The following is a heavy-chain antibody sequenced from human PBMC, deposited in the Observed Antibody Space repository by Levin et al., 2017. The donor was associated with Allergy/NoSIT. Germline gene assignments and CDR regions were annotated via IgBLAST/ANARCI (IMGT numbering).Heavy chain of an antibody. J-gene: IGHJ3*02. CDR2: IYYSGST. V-gene: IGHV4-59*01. D-gene: IGHD6-19*01. Sequence: GSLRLSCTVSGGSISSYYWSWIRQPPGKGLEWIGYIYYSGSTNYNPSLKSRVTISVDTSKNQFSLKLSSVTAADTAVYYCAREGIAVAGFDIWGQGTMVTVSS. CDR1: GGSISSYY. CDR3: AREGIAVAGFDI.